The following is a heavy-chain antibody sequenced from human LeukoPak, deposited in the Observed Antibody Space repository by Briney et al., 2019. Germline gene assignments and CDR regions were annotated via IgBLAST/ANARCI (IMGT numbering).Heavy chain of an antibody. CDR1: GFTFSNFA. Sequence: GGSLRLSCAASGFTFSNFAMNWVRQAPGKGLEWVSAISGTGINTDYADSVKGRFTISRDNSQNTVYLHLNSLRVEDTAIYYRAKDRSGWGQGTLVTVSS. V-gene: IGHV3-23*01. CDR3: AKDRSG. J-gene: IGHJ4*02. CDR2: ISGTGINT. D-gene: IGHD2-15*01.